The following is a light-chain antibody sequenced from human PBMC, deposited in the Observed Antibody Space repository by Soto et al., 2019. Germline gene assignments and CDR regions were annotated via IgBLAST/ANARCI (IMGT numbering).Light chain of an antibody. V-gene: IGKV3-20*01. Sequence: EIVLTQSPRTLSLSPRERATLSCRPSQSVSSSHLAWYQHKPGQAPRLLIYGASSRATGIPDRFSGSGSGTDFTLTISRLEPEDFAVYYCQQYGSSRPITFGQGTRLEIK. CDR2: GAS. CDR1: QSVSSSH. CDR3: QQYGSSRPIT. J-gene: IGKJ5*01.